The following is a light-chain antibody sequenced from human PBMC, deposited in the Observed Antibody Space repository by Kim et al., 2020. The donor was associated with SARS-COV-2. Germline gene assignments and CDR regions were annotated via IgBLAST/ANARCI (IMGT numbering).Light chain of an antibody. CDR2: GAS. V-gene: IGKV3D-15*01. Sequence: EIVMTQSPASVSVSPGERATLSCKSSLRLAINLAWYQQRPGQAPRLLIYGASIRATGISGRFSGSGSGTDFTLTISSLQSEDSAVYYCQQYYEWPRTFGQGTKVDIK. CDR1: LRLAIN. J-gene: IGKJ1*01. CDR3: QQYYEWPRT.